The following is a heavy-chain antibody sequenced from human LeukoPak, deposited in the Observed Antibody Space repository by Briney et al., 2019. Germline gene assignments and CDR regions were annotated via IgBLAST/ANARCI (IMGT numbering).Heavy chain of an antibody. CDR2: IHSGDNT. CDR1: GFTVSSND. D-gene: IGHD5-12*01. CDR3: ARGWLETSSVQAFDY. Sequence: GGSLRLSCTASGFTVSSNDMSWVRQAPGKGLEWVSVIHSGDNTYYADSLKDRFTISRDNSKNTLYLRMNSLRAEDTAVYYCARGWLETSSVQAFDYWGQGTLVTVSS. J-gene: IGHJ4*02. V-gene: IGHV3-53*01.